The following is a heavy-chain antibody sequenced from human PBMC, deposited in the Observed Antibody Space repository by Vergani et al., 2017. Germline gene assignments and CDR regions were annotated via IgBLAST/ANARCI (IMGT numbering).Heavy chain of an antibody. CDR2: INPNSGGT. V-gene: IGHV1-2*02. CDR1: GYTFTDYF. D-gene: IGHD2-2*01. J-gene: IGHJ4*02. CDR3: ARVGTSSNRDYFDY. Sequence: QVQLVQSGAEVKKPGASVKVSCKASGYTFTDYFMHWVRQAPGPGLEWMGWINPNSGGTNYAQTFQGRVTMTRDTSISTAYMELSNLRSDDTAVYYCARVGTSSNRDYFDYWGQGTLVTVSS.